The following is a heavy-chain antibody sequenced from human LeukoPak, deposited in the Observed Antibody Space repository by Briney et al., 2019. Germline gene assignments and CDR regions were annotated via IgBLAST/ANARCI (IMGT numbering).Heavy chain of an antibody. CDR2: INPNSGGT. Sequence: ASVKVSCKASGYTFTGYYMHWVRQAPGQGLEWMGWINPNSGGTNYAQKFQGRVTMTRDTSISTAYMELSRLRSDDTAVYYCARVASVVPAAMAFDYWGQGTLVTVSS. CDR1: GYTFTGYY. V-gene: IGHV1-2*02. CDR3: ARVASVVPAAMAFDY. J-gene: IGHJ4*02. D-gene: IGHD2-2*01.